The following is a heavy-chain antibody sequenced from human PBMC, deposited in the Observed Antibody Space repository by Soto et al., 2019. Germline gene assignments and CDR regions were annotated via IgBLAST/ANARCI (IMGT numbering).Heavy chain of an antibody. CDR2: IKQDGTSK. CDR3: ARLRFILTERDFDS. Sequence: EVQLVESGGGLVQPGGSLRLSCAASGFTFTSYWMSWVRQVPGKGLEWVANIKQDGTSKYYAYSVKVRFTVSRDNAKSSVHLQMDSLRNDDTTVYRCARLRFILTERDFDSWGQGTLVTVSS. V-gene: IGHV3-7*05. J-gene: IGHJ4*02. D-gene: IGHD3-16*01. CDR1: GFTFTSYW.